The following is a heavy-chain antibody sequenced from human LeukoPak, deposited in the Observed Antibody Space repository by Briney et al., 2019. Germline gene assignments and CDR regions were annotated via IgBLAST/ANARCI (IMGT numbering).Heavy chain of an antibody. V-gene: IGHV3-30*18. D-gene: IGHD2-15*01. CDR2: ISYDGSNK. J-gene: IGHJ4*02. Sequence: PGGSLRLSCAASGFTFSNYGIHWIRQAPGKGLEWVAVISYDGSNKYYADSVKGRITISRDNSKNTLYMQMNSLRAEDTAVYYCAKDEAYCSGGNCYYFDYWGQGTLVTVSS. CDR1: GFTFSNYG. CDR3: AKDEAYCSGGNCYYFDY.